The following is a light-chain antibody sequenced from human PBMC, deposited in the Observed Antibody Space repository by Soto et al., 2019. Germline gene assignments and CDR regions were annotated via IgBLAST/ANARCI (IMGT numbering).Light chain of an antibody. CDR1: SSDIGRYDY. Sequence: QSVLTQPASVSGSPGQSITISCTGTSSDIGRYDYVSWYQHHPGKVPKVVIFEATKRPSGVSTRFSGSKSGNTASLTISGLQAEDEADYYCSSYTDTNTYVFGSGTKVTVL. CDR2: EAT. J-gene: IGLJ1*01. V-gene: IGLV2-23*01. CDR3: SSYTDTNTYV.